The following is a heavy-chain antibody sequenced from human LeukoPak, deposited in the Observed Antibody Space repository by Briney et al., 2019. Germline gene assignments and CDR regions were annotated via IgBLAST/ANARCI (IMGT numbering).Heavy chain of an antibody. V-gene: IGHV3-21*01. J-gene: IGHJ4*02. CDR3: ARDDIAGSQWLAPFDY. Sequence: PGGSLRLSCAASGFTFSSYSMNWVRQAPGKGLEWVSSISSSSSYIYYADSVKGRFTISRDNAKSSLYLQMNSLRAEDTAVYYCARDDIAGSQWLAPFDYWGQGTLVTVSS. D-gene: IGHD6-19*01. CDR2: ISSSSSYI. CDR1: GFTFSSYS.